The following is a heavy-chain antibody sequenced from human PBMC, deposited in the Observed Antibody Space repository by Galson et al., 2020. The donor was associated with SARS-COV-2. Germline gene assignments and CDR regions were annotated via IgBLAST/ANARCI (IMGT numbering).Heavy chain of an antibody. CDR3: ASPYIAAANVFGAFDL. D-gene: IGHD6-25*01. V-gene: IGHV3-48*03. J-gene: IGHJ3*01. Sequence: GESPKTSCAASGLIFNYYEFNWVRPAPGEGLEWISNISDSGTNKYYADPLQGRFTISRDTTKNSVYLQMTSVRAEDTAVYYCASPYIAAANVFGAFDLWGRGTMVTVSS. CDR2: ISDSGTNK. CDR1: GLIFNYYE.